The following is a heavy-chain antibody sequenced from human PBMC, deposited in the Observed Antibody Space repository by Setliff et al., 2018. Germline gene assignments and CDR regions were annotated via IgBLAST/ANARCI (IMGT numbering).Heavy chain of an antibody. CDR3: AKRGSAWDLDV. D-gene: IGHD6-19*01. V-gene: IGHV3-30*12. Sequence: GGSLRLSCAVSGFSFSNYAMHWVRQAPGKGLEWVAVISYDGINKYYADSVRGRFTISRDNSKNTLYLQMNSLRVDDTAVYYCAKRGSAWDLDVWGQGTLVTVSS. J-gene: IGHJ4*02. CDR1: GFSFSNYA. CDR2: ISYDGINK.